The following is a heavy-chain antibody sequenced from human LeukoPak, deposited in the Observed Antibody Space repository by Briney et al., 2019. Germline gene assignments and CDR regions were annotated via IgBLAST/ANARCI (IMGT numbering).Heavy chain of an antibody. CDR3: AKDRGGYCSSTSCYPAY. CDR1: GFTFSSYG. D-gene: IGHD2-2*01. CDR2: IRYDGSNK. Sequence: GGSLRLSCAASGFTFSSYGMHWVRQAPGKGLEWVAFIRYDGSNKYYADSVKGRFTISRDNSKNTLYLQMNSLRAEDTAVYYCAKDRGGYCSSTSCYPAYWGQGTLVTVSS. J-gene: IGHJ4*02. V-gene: IGHV3-30*02.